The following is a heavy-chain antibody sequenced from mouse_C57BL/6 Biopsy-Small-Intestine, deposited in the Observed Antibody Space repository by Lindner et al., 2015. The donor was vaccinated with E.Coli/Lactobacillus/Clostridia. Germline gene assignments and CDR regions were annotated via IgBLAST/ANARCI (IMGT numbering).Heavy chain of an antibody. Sequence: SVKVSCKVSGYTLTELSMHWVRQAPGKGPEWMGGFDPEEGERIYAQKFQGRVTMTEDTSTDTAYMELSSLRSEDTAVYYCATVDIVVGVTPSWYFDLWGRGTLVTVSS. CDR2: FDPEEGER. D-gene: IGHD1-1*01. J-gene: IGHJ1*01. CDR3: ATVDIVVGVTPSWYFDL. CDR1: GYTLTELS. V-gene: IGHV1-18*01.